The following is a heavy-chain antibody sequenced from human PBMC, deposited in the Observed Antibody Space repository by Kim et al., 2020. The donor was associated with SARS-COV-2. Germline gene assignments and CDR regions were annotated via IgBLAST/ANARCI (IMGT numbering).Heavy chain of an antibody. CDR1: GFTFGTYA. V-gene: IGHV3-30*04. J-gene: IGHJ2*01. CDR2: ISSDGSKK. CDR3: SRGDWEPWYFDL. D-gene: IGHD1-26*01. Sequence: GGSLRLSCAASGFTFGTYAVHWVRQAPGKGLEWVAVISSDGSKKYYAGPVTGRFTISRDNSKNTLYLKMNSLSAEDKAVYYCSRGDWEPWYFDLWGRGTLITVSS.